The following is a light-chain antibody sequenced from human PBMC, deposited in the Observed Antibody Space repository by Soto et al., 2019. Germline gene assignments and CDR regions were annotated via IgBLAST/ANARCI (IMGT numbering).Light chain of an antibody. Sequence: QSALTQPPSVSGAPGQRVTISCTGSSSNIGAGYDVHWYQQLPGTAPKLLIYGNSNRPSGVPDRFSGSKSGTSASLAITGLQAEDEADYYCSSQTGSATMVFGGGTKLTVL. CDR3: SSQTGSATMV. CDR1: SSNIGAGYD. CDR2: GNS. J-gene: IGLJ2*01. V-gene: IGLV1-40*01.